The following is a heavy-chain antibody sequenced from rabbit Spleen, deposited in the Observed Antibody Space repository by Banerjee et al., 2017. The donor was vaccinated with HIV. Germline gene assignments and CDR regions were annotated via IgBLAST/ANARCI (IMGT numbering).Heavy chain of an antibody. CDR1: GIDFSGYYY. CDR2: IYGGDGNT. D-gene: IGHD1-1*01. V-gene: IGHV1S45*01. J-gene: IGHJ6*01. Sequence: QEQLEESGGGLVKPGGTLTLTCKASGIDFSGYYYMCWVRQAPGKGLEWAACIYGGDGNTYYAYWAKGRFTISKASSTTVTLQMTSLTAADTATYFCARDTSSSFSSYGMDLWGPGTLVTVS. CDR3: ARDTSSSFSSYGMDL.